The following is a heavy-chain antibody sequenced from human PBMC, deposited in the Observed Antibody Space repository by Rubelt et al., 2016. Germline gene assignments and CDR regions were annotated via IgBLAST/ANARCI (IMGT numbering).Heavy chain of an antibody. CDR1: GFIFSNCA. CDR2: ISGGGDST. D-gene: IGHD3-16*01. CDR3: AKEVFGEQGTFDV. V-gene: IGHV3-23*01. Sequence: AASGFIFSNCAMTWVRQAPGKGLEWVAAISGGGDSTYYTASVKGRFTISRDNSKNTVYLQMNSLRVEDTAVYYCAKEVFGEQGTFDVWGQGTMVTVSS. J-gene: IGHJ3*01.